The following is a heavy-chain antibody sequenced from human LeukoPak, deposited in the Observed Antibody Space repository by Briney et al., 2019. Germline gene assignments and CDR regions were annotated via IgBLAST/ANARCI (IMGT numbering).Heavy chain of an antibody. V-gene: IGHV3-74*01. CDR2: ISSDGSST. Sequence: PGGSLRLSCAASGFTFSSYWMQWVRQAPGQGLVWVSRISSDGSSTNYADSVKGRFTISRDNAKNTLYLQMNNLRAEDTAVYYCARDHRPYYYYGMDVWGQGTTVTVSS. CDR3: ARDHRPYYYYGMDV. CDR1: GFTFSSYW. J-gene: IGHJ6*02.